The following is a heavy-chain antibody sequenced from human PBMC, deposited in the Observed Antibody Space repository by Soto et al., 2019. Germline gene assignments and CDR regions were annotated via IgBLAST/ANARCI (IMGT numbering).Heavy chain of an antibody. D-gene: IGHD3-10*01. CDR3: AKCYGSGSYYPYYFDY. Sequence: GGSLRLSCAASGFTFSSYAMSWVRQAPGKGLEWVSAISGSGGSTYYADSVKGRFTISRDNSKNTLYLQMNSLRAEDTAVYYCAKCYGSGSYYPYYFDYWGQGTLVTVSS. V-gene: IGHV3-23*01. J-gene: IGHJ4*02. CDR1: GFTFSSYA. CDR2: ISGSGGST.